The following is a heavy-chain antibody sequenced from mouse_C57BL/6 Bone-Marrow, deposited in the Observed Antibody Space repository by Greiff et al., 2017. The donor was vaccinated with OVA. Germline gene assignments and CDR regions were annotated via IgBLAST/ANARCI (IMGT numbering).Heavy chain of an antibody. CDR3: ARGGLIPGAMDY. CDR1: GYSITSGYY. CDR2: ISYDGSN. J-gene: IGHJ4*01. V-gene: IGHV3-6*01. Sequence: EVQLVESGPGLVKPSQSLSLTCSVTGYSITSGYYWNWIRQFPGNKLEWMGYISYDGSNNYNPSLKNRISITRDTSKNQFFLKLNSVTTEDTATYYCARGGLIPGAMDYWGQGTSVTVSS.